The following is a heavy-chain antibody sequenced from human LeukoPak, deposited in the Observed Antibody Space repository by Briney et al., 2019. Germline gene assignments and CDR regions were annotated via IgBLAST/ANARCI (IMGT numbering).Heavy chain of an antibody. CDR2: INHSGST. CDR1: GGSFSGYY. CDR3: AKDIDGDYGYYFDY. D-gene: IGHD4-17*01. V-gene: IGHV4-34*01. J-gene: IGHJ4*02. Sequence: SETLSLTCAVYGGSFSGYYWSWIRQPPGKGLEWIGEINHSGSTNYNPSLKSRVTISVDTSKNQFSLKLSSVTAADTALYYCAKDIDGDYGYYFDYWGQGTLVTVSS.